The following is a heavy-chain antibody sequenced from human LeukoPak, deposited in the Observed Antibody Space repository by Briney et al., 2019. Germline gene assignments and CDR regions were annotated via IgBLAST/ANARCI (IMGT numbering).Heavy chain of an antibody. CDR1: GGSISSYY. J-gene: IGHJ4*02. CDR3: ASSPGGYCSSASCYTGGMFDY. Sequence: PSETLSLTCTVSGGSISSYYWSWIRQPPGKGLEWIGYIYYSGSTNYNPSLKSRVTISVDTSKNQFSLKLSSVTAADRAVYYCASSPGGYCSSASCYTGGMFDYWGQGSLVTVSS. D-gene: IGHD2-2*02. CDR2: IYYSGST. V-gene: IGHV4-59*01.